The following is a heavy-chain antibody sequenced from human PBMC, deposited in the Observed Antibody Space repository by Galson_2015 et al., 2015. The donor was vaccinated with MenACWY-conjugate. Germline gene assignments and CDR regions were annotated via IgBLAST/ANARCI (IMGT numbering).Heavy chain of an antibody. Sequence: SLRLSCAVSGFTFSSHWMSWVRQAPGKGLEWVADINQDGNMKVYVDSVKGRFTISRDNAKNSLYLQMDSLRVEDTAVYYCARDPNHGALDYWGQGALVIVSS. CDR3: ARDPNHGALDY. CDR1: GFTFSSHW. J-gene: IGHJ4*02. D-gene: IGHD1-26*01. V-gene: IGHV3-7*03. CDR2: INQDGNMK.